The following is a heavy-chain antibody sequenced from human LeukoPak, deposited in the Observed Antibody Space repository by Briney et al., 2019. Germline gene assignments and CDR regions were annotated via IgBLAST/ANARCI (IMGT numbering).Heavy chain of an antibody. D-gene: IGHD6-13*01. CDR1: GFTFSSYW. Sequence: GGSLRLSCAASGFTFSSYWMHWVRQAPGKGLVWVSRINSDGSSTSYADSVKGRFTISRDNAKNTLYLQMNSLRAEDTAVYYCARLAPYSRKTINWFDPWGQGTLVTVSS. J-gene: IGHJ5*02. CDR3: ARLAPYSRKTINWFDP. V-gene: IGHV3-74*01. CDR2: INSDGSST.